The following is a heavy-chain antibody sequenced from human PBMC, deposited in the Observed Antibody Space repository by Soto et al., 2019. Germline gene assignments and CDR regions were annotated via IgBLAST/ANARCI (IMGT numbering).Heavy chain of an antibody. J-gene: IGHJ4*02. CDR3: ARSWTTGEIDY. CDR1: GYIFNSFG. D-gene: IGHD4-17*01. CDR2: ISAYTGNT. Sequence: QVQLVQSGGEVKKPGASVKVSCKASGYIFNSFGISWVRQAPGQGLEWMGWISAYTGNTKYAQNFQGRVTMTTDTSTSTAYMERRSLRSDDTAVYYCARSWTTGEIDYWVQGTLVTVSS. V-gene: IGHV1-18*01.